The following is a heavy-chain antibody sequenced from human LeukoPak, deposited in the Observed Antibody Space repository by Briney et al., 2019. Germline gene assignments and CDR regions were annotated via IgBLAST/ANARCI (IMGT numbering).Heavy chain of an antibody. Sequence: GASVKVSCKASGYTFTSYGISWVRQAPGQGLEWMGWISAYNGNTNYAQKLQGRVTMTTDTSTSTAYMELRSLRSDDTAVYYCARDTRRLAAAGHPNWFDPWGQGTLVTLSS. CDR1: GYTFTSYG. CDR2: ISAYNGNT. V-gene: IGHV1-18*01. D-gene: IGHD6-13*01. J-gene: IGHJ5*02. CDR3: ARDTRRLAAAGHPNWFDP.